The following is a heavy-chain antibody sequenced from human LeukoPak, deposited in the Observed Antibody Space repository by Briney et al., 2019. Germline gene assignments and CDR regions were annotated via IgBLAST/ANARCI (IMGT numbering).Heavy chain of an antibody. Sequence: SVKVSCKASGGTFSSYAISWVRQAPGQGLEWMGGIIPIFGTANYAQKFQGRVTITADESTSTVYMELSSLRSEDTAVYYCAREVWLERRSNYFDYWGQGTLVTVSS. V-gene: IGHV1-69*13. CDR1: GGTFSSYA. D-gene: IGHD5-24*01. CDR2: IIPIFGTA. J-gene: IGHJ4*02. CDR3: AREVWLERRSNYFDY.